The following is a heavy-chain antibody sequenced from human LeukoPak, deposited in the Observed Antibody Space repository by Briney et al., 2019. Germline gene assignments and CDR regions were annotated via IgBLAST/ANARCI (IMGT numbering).Heavy chain of an antibody. CDR2: INHSGST. CDR1: GGSFSGYY. Sequence: PSETLSLTCAVYGGSFSGYYWSWIRQPPGKGLEWIGEINHSGSTNYNPSLKSRVTISVDTSKNQFSLKLSSVTAADTAVYYCARDQQRLAHFDYWGQGTLVTVSS. CDR3: ARDQQRLAHFDY. V-gene: IGHV4-34*01. D-gene: IGHD6-25*01. J-gene: IGHJ4*02.